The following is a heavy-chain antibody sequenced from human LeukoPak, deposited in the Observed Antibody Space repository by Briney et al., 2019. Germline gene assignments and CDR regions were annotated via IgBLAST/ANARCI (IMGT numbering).Heavy chain of an antibody. CDR3: AIALYGEVDY. CDR2: INHSGST. J-gene: IGHJ4*02. CDR1: GVSFSGYY. D-gene: IGHD4-17*01. Sequence: SETLSLTCAVYGVSFSGYYWSWIRQPPGKGLEWIGEINHSGSTNYSPSLKSRVTISVDTSKNQFSLKLSSVTAADTAVYYCAIALYGEVDYWGQGTLVTVSS. V-gene: IGHV4-34*01.